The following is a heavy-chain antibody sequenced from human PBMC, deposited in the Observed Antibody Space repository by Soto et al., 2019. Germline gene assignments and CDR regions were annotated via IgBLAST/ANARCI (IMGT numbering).Heavy chain of an antibody. CDR3: ARDSYYYGSGSYYIPSNFDY. V-gene: IGHV1-18*01. CDR2: ISAYNGNT. D-gene: IGHD3-10*01. Sequence: QVQLVQSGAEVKKPGASVKVSCKASGYTFTSYGISWVRQAPGQGLEWMGWISAYNGNTNYAQKLQGRVTMTTDTSTSTAYMELRSLRSDDTAVYYCARDSYYYGSGSYYIPSNFDYWGQGTLVTVSS. J-gene: IGHJ4*02. CDR1: GYTFTSYG.